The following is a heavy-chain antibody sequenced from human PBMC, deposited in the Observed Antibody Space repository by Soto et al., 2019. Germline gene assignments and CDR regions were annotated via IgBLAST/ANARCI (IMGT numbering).Heavy chain of an antibody. CDR1: GYTFTSYD. Sequence: QVQLVQSGAEVKKPGASVKVSCKASGYTFTSYDINWVRQATGQGLEWMGWMNPNSGNTGYAQKFQGRVTMTRNTSISTAYMELSSLISEDTAVYYCAREYSSSWYLYFQHWGQGTLVTVSS. CDR3: AREYSSSWYLYFQH. D-gene: IGHD6-13*01. J-gene: IGHJ1*01. V-gene: IGHV1-8*01. CDR2: MNPNSGNT.